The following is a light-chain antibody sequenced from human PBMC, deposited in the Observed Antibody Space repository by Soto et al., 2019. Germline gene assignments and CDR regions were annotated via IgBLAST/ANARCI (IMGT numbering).Light chain of an antibody. CDR2: DAS. V-gene: IGKV3-11*01. Sequence: EIVLTQSPATLSLSPGERATLSCRASQSVSSYLAWYQQKPGRAPRLLIYDASNRATGIPARFSGSGSGTDFTLTISSLEPEDFALYYCQQRSNWPLLTFGGGTKVEIK. J-gene: IGKJ4*01. CDR1: QSVSSY. CDR3: QQRSNWPLLT.